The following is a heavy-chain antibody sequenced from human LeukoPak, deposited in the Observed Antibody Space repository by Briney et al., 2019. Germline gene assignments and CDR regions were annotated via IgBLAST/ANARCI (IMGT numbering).Heavy chain of an antibody. CDR1: GFIFSDYY. CDR2: ISGSGGST. CDR3: AREEDSSGYYYYNYYYGMDV. J-gene: IGHJ6*02. Sequence: PGGSLRLSCAATGFIFSDYYMSWVRQAPGKGLEWVSVISGSGGSTYYADSVKGRFIISRDNSKNTLYLQMNSLRAEDTAVYYCAREEDSSGYYYYNYYYGMDVWGQGTTVTVSS. V-gene: IGHV3-23*01. D-gene: IGHD3-22*01.